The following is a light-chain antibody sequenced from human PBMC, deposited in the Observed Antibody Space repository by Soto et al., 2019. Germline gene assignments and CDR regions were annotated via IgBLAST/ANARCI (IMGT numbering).Light chain of an antibody. V-gene: IGLV2-23*02. CDR1: SSDVGSYNL. CDR2: EVS. CDR3: CSYAGSSNV. Sequence: QSVLTQPASVSGSPGQSITISCTGTSSDVGSYNLVSWCQQHPGKAPKLMIYEVSKRPSGVSNRFSGSKSGNTASLTISGLQAEDEADYYCCSYAGSSNVFGTGTEVTVL. J-gene: IGLJ1*01.